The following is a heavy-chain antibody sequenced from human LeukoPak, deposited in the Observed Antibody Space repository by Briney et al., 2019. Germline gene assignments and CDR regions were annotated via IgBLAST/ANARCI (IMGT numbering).Heavy chain of an antibody. Sequence: PGGSLRLSCAASGFTFSSYGMHWVRQAPGQGLECMGIINPSGGSTSYAQKFQGRVTMTRDMSTSTVYMELSSLRSEDTAVYYCARGGVGATTYVWFDPWGQGTLVTVSS. D-gene: IGHD1-26*01. CDR3: ARGGVGATTYVWFDP. CDR1: GFTFSSYG. J-gene: IGHJ5*02. V-gene: IGHV1-46*01. CDR2: INPSGGST.